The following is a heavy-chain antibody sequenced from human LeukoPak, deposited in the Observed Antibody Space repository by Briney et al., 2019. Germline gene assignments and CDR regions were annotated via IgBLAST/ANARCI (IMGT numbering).Heavy chain of an antibody. CDR1: GFTFSSYA. CDR3: AKKKPNSGSYHYFDY. J-gene: IGHJ4*02. CDR2: FSGSGGST. Sequence: GGSLRLSCAASGFTFSSYAMSWVRQAPGKGLEWISAFSGSGGSTYYADSVKGRFTISRDNSKNTLYLQMDSLRAEDTAVYYCAKKKPNSGSYHYFDYWGQGTLVTVSS. V-gene: IGHV3-23*01. D-gene: IGHD1-26*01.